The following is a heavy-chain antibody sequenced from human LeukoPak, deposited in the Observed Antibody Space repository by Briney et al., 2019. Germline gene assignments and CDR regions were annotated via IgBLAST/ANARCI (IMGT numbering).Heavy chain of an antibody. D-gene: IGHD2-8*01. CDR2: IYPLDSII. CDR3: ARLAPEYADYWFDP. J-gene: IGHJ5*02. Sequence: GESLKISCQTSGYDFSTKWIGWVRQMPGKGLEWMGIIYPLDSIIRYSPSFRGLVTISADRSINTAYPQWTSLKPSDTAIYYCARLAPEYADYWFDPWGQGTLVTVSS. V-gene: IGHV5-51*01. CDR1: GYDFSTKW.